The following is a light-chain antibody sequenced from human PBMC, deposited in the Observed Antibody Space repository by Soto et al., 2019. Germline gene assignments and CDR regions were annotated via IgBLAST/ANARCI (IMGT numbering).Light chain of an antibody. CDR2: GAS. CDR3: HHYSSSPPWA. CDR1: QSISSNY. V-gene: IGKV3-20*01. J-gene: IGKJ1*01. Sequence: EIVLTQSPGTLSLSPGERATLSCRASQSISSNYLAWYQQKPGQAPRLVIYGASSRATGIPDRFSGSGSGADLALTISRLEPEDFAVYYCHHYSSSPPWAFGQGTKV.